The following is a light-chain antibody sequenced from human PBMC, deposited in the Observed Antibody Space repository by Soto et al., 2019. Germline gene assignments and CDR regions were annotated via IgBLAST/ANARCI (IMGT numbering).Light chain of an antibody. CDR3: QQYGSSGT. J-gene: IGKJ1*01. CDR2: GAS. CDR1: QSVSNNY. Sequence: EVVLTQSPATLSLSTGERATLSCRASQSVSNNYFACYQQKPGPAPRLLIYGASNRATGIPDRFSGSGSGTDFTLTISRLEPEDFAVYYCQQYGSSGTFGQGTKVDI. V-gene: IGKV3-20*01.